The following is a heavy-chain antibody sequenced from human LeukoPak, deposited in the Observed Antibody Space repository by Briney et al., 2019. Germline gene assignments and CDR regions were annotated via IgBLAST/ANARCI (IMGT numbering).Heavy chain of an antibody. D-gene: IGHD3-3*01. CDR3: ARERQNKDFWSGGDY. V-gene: IGHV3-74*01. J-gene: IGHJ4*02. CDR1: GFTFSSYW. CDR2: INTDGSST. Sequence: PGGSLRLSCAASGFTFSSYWMNWVRQAPGKGLVWVSRINTDGSSTSYADSVKGRFTISRDNAKNTLYLQMNSLRAEDTAVYYCARERQNKDFWSGGDYWGQGTLVTVSS.